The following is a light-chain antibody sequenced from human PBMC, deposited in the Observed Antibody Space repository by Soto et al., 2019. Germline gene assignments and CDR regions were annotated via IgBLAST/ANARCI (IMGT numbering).Light chain of an antibody. J-gene: IGKJ1*01. CDR1: QSISDT. V-gene: IGKV3-15*01. Sequence: EIVMTQSPATLTSSPCGRSTLSCRASQSISDTLAWYQQNPGQAPRLLIHGASTRAPGFPARFSGSGSGTDFTLTISSLQSEDFAVYYCQQYNNWPWTFGQGTKVDI. CDR3: QQYNNWPWT. CDR2: GAS.